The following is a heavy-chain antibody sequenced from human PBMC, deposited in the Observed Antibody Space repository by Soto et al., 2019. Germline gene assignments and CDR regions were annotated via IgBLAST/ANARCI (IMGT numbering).Heavy chain of an antibody. CDR1: GYSFTSYW. J-gene: IGHJ6*02. V-gene: IGHV5-51*01. CDR2: IYPGDSDT. CDR3: AVQGRIAVEYYYGMDV. Sequence: GESLKISCKGSGYSFTSYWIGWVRQMPGKGLEWMGIIYPGDSDTRYSPSFQGQVTISADKSISTAYLQWSSLKASDTAMYYCAVQGRIAVEYYYGMDVWGQGTTVTVSS. D-gene: IGHD6-6*01.